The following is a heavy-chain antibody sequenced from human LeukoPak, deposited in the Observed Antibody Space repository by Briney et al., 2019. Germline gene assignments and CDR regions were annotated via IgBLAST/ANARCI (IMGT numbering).Heavy chain of an antibody. CDR1: GFTFADYA. D-gene: IGHD2-21*01. CDR3: TRVAIAIPGTDPVDY. J-gene: IGHJ4*02. Sequence: GGSLRLSCEASGFTFADYAMNWVRQAPGKGLEWVGFIRSRTYGGAADYAPSVQGRFTISRDDSKSIAYLQMNSLEIEDTAVYYCTRVAIAIPGTDPVDYWGQGTLVTVSS. CDR2: IRSRTYGGAA. V-gene: IGHV3-49*04.